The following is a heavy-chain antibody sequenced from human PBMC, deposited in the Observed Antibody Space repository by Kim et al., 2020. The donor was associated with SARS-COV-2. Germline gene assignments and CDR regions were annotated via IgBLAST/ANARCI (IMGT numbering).Heavy chain of an antibody. CDR2: T. D-gene: IGHD4-17*01. V-gene: IGHV1-3*01. Sequence: TKYSRKFQGRVTITRDTSASTAYMELSSLRSEDTAVYYCARGKAFLRTDYWGQGTLVTVSS. CDR3: ARGKAFLRTDY. J-gene: IGHJ4*02.